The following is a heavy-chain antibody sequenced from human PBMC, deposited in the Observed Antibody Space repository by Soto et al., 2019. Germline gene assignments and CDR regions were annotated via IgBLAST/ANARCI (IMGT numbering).Heavy chain of an antibody. V-gene: IGHV1-2*04. J-gene: IGHJ6*03. CDR2: INPNSGVT. D-gene: IGHD5-12*01. CDR3: ARESGGATATLDYYYFYMDV. CDR1: GDTFTDYY. Sequence: QVQLVQSGAEVKKPGASVTVSCRSSGDTFTDYYMHWVRQAPGQGLEWMGWINPNSGVTKYAQKFQGWVTMTRDTYIRTVYMQLSRLRSDDTAVYYCARESGGATATLDYYYFYMDVWGTGTTVTVCS.